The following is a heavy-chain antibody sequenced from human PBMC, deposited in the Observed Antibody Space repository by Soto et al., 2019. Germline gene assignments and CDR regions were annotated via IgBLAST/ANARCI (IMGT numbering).Heavy chain of an antibody. CDR1: GFTFSSYA. D-gene: IGHD5-12*01. CDR3: ASRQEYSGYDYDAFYYYGMDV. Sequence: EVQLLESGGGLVQPGGSLRLSCAASGFTFSSYAMSWVRQAPGKGLEWVSAISGSGGSTYYADSVKGRFTISRDNSKNPLYLQMNSLRAEDTAVYYCASRQEYSGYDYDAFYYYGMDVWGQGTTVTVSS. J-gene: IGHJ6*02. V-gene: IGHV3-23*01. CDR2: ISGSGGST.